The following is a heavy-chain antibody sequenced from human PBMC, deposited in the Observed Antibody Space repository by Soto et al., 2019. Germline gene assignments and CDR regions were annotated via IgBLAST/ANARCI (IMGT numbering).Heavy chain of an antibody. Sequence: GGSLRLSCAASGFTFSSYAMSWVRQAPGKGLEWVSSISSSSSYIYYADPVKGRFTISRDNANNSLYLQMNSLRAEDTAVYYCATFAPSRPRITIFGVVARPNYYYYGMDVWGQGTTVTVSS. CDR1: GFTFSSYA. V-gene: IGHV3-21*01. J-gene: IGHJ6*02. CDR3: ATFAPSRPRITIFGVVARPNYYYYGMDV. D-gene: IGHD3-3*01. CDR2: ISSSSSYI.